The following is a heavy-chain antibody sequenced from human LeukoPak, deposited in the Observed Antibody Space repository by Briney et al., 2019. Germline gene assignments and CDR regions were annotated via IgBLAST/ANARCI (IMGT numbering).Heavy chain of an antibody. CDR3: AGSWFYRDYFEY. D-gene: IGHD3-10*01. CDR2: ISYDGSNE. J-gene: IGHJ4*02. CDR1: GFTFSSYE. V-gene: IGHV3-30*03. Sequence: GGSLRLSCTASGFTFSSYEMNWVRQAPGKGLEWVAVISYDGSNEYYADSAKGRFPISRDNSKNTLYLQMNSLRAEDTAVYYCAGSWFYRDYFEYWGQGTLVTVSS.